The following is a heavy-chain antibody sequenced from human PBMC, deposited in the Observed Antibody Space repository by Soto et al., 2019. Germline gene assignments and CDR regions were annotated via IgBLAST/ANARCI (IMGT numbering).Heavy chain of an antibody. CDR1: GGSFSGYY. J-gene: IGHJ4*02. CDR2: INHSGST. CDR3: ARRYSYGYNYFDY. Sequence: SSETLSLTCAVYGGSFSGYYWGWIRQPPGKGLEWIGEINHSGSTNYNPSLKSRVTISVDTSKNQFSLKLGSVTAADTAVYYCARRYSYGYNYFDYWGQGTLVTVSS. D-gene: IGHD5-18*01. V-gene: IGHV4-34*01.